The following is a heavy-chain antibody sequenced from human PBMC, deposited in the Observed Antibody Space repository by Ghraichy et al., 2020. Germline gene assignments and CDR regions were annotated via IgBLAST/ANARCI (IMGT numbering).Heavy chain of an antibody. V-gene: IGHV4-59*01. J-gene: IGHJ5*02. D-gene: IGHD5-18*01. CDR3: ARDAWHTARYWFGP. CDR1: GGSISSYY. Sequence: SETLSLTCTVCGGSISSYYWSWIRQPPGKGLEWIGYISYSGSTNYNPSLKSRVTISVDTSKNQFSLKLSSVTAADTAVYYCARDAWHTARYWFGPWGQGTLVTVSS. CDR2: ISYSGST.